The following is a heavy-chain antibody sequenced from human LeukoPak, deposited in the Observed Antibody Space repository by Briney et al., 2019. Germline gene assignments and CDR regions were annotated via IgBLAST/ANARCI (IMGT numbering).Heavy chain of an antibody. V-gene: IGHV4-34*01. CDR2: INHSGST. CDR1: GGSFSGYY. J-gene: IGHJ4*02. Sequence: SETLSLTCAVYGGSFSGYYWSWIRQPPGKGLEWIGEINHSGSTNYNPSLKSRVTISVDTSKNQFSLKLSSVTAADTAVYYCARVRSSSWYGRWAYFDYWGLGTLVTVSS. D-gene: IGHD6-13*01. CDR3: ARVRSSSWYGRWAYFDY.